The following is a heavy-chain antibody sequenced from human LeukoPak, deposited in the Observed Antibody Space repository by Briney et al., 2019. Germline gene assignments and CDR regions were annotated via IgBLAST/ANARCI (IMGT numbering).Heavy chain of an antibody. Sequence: SETLSLTCTVSGASISSGDYFWSWIRQSPGKGLESIGYIYYTGSTYYNPSLKSRITISVDTSNNQFSLKLSSVTAADTAVYYCARQGRNYDILTGYYGNWLDPWGQGTLVTVSS. CDR1: GASISSGDYF. J-gene: IGHJ5*02. V-gene: IGHV4-30-4*01. CDR2: IYYTGST. D-gene: IGHD3-9*01. CDR3: ARQGRNYDILTGYYGNWLDP.